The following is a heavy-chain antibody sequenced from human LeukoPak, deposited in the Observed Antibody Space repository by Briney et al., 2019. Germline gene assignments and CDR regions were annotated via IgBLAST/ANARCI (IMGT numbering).Heavy chain of an antibody. CDR1: GGSINGYY. CDR2: IYYTGST. CDR3: ARALSVYGSGSYYTSYYYYHMDV. Sequence: SGTLSLTCTVSGGSINGYYWSWIRQSPGKGLESLGDIYYTGSTTYNPSLKSRVTISVDTSKNQFSLQLSSMMGADTTVYYCARALSVYGSGSYYTSYYYYHMDVWGKGTTVTVSS. D-gene: IGHD3-10*01. J-gene: IGHJ6*03. V-gene: IGHV4-59*01.